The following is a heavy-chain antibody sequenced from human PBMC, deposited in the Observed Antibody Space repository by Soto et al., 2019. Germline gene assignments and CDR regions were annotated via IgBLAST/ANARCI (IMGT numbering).Heavy chain of an antibody. Sequence: EVQLLESGGGLVQPGGSLRLSCVGPGFKFNRFSMGWVRQAPGKGLEWIAGITESGGSTYYADSVKGRFIVSRDNSKNTLFLQMNSLRAEDTAVYYCDADFDYWGQGTLVTVSS. V-gene: IGHV3-23*01. CDR2: ITESGGST. J-gene: IGHJ4*02. CDR3: DADFDY. CDR1: GFKFNRFS.